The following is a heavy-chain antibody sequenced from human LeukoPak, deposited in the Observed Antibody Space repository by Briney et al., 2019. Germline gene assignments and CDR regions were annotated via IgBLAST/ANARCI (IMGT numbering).Heavy chain of an antibody. Sequence: SETLSLTCTVSGGSISSNNYYWGWVRQPPGKGLEWIGGIYYSGSTNYNPSLKSRVTISVDTSKNQFSLKLSSVTAADTAVYYCARGGRKSRGVDIVRKKETGYYYYMDVWGKGTTVTVSS. J-gene: IGHJ6*03. V-gene: IGHV4-39*07. CDR1: GGSISSNNYY. CDR2: IYYSGST. D-gene: IGHD2-15*01. CDR3: ARGGRKSRGVDIVRKKETGYYYYMDV.